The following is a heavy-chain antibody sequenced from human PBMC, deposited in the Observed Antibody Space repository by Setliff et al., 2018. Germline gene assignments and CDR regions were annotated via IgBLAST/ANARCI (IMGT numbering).Heavy chain of an antibody. CDR2: TIPIFGST. V-gene: IGHV1-69*05. CDR1: GGTFSSYG. D-gene: IGHD6-6*01. Sequence: SVKVSCKASGGTFSSYGISWVRQAPGQGLEWMGGTIPIFGSTNYAQKFQDRVTIITDESTSTAYMQLSSLRSDDTAVYYCVREGVDRRSSTDYRYYMDVWGKGTTVTVSS. J-gene: IGHJ6*03. CDR3: VREGVDRRSSTDYRYYMDV.